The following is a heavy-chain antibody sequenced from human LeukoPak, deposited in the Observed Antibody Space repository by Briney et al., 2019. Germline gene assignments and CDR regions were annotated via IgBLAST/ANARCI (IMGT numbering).Heavy chain of an antibody. Sequence: GGSLRLSCTDSGFTFSDCDMNWSRQAPGKGLEWVANMDPTGSQKRYVDSVRGRFTISKDNPGASLYPDMHSLRAEDTAIYYCAIWTSGNYWGQGTLVTVSS. CDR3: AIWTSGNY. D-gene: IGHD1-1*01. CDR2: MDPTGSQK. V-gene: IGHV3-7*01. J-gene: IGHJ4*02. CDR1: GFTFSDCD.